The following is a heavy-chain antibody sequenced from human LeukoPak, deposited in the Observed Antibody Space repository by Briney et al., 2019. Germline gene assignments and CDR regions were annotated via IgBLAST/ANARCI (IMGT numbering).Heavy chain of an antibody. CDR1: GGSISSYY. V-gene: IGHV4-59*01. J-gene: IGHJ6*02. CDR3: ARDISGSRGVDV. D-gene: IGHD1-26*01. CDR2: IYYSGST. Sequence: SETLSLTCTVPGGSISSYYWSWIRQPPGKGLEWIGYIYYSGSTNYNPSLKSRVTISVDTSKNQFSLKLSSVTAADTAVYYCARDISGSRGVDVWGQGTTVTVSS.